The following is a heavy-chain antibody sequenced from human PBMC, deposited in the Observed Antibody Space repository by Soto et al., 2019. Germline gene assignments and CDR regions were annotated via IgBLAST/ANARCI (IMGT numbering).Heavy chain of an antibody. CDR2: IYYSGST. V-gene: IGHV4-59*01. CDR3: ARTRWGELDFDY. D-gene: IGHD1-7*01. Sequence: SETLSLTCTVSGGSISSYYWSWIRQPPGKGLEWIGYIYYSGSTNYNPSLKSRVTISVDTSKNQFSLKLSSVTAADTAVYYRARTRWGELDFDYWGQGTLVTVSS. CDR1: GGSISSYY. J-gene: IGHJ4*02.